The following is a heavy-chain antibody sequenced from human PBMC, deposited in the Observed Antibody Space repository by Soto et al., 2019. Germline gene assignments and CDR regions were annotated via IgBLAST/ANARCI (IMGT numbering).Heavy chain of an antibody. V-gene: IGHV1-8*01. Sequence: GASVKVSCKASGYTFTSYDINWVRQATGQGLEWMGWMNPNSGNTGYAQKFQGRVTMTRNTSISTAYMELSSLRSEDTAVYYCARGPYYDFWSGYFGYYYYYGMDVWGQGTTVTVSS. D-gene: IGHD3-3*01. CDR1: GYTFTSYD. CDR2: MNPNSGNT. J-gene: IGHJ6*02. CDR3: ARGPYYDFWSGYFGYYYYYGMDV.